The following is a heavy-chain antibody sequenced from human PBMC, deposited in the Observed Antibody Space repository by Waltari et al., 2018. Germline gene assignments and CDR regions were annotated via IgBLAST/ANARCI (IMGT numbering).Heavy chain of an antibody. D-gene: IGHD6-6*01. CDR3: ARALVQSTYGMDV. CDR2: IYTSGST. V-gene: IGHV4-59*10. CDR1: GGSISSYY. J-gene: IGHJ6*02. Sequence: QVQLQQWGAGLLKPSETLSLTCTVSGGSISSYYWSWIRQPAGKGLEWIGRIYTSGSTNYNPSLKTRVTISVDTSKNQFSLKLSSVTAADTAVYYCARALVQSTYGMDVWGQGTTVTVSS.